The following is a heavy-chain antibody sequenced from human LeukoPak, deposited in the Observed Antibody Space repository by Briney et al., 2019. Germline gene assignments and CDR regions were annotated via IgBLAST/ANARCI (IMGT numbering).Heavy chain of an antibody. V-gene: IGHV3-66*01. D-gene: IGHD3-22*01. J-gene: IGHJ1*01. Sequence: GGSLRLSCAASGFTVSSNYMSRVRQAPGKGLEWVSVIYSGGSTYYADSVKGRFTISRDNSKNTLYLQMNSLRAEDTAVYYCARDHYYDSSGYYWGQGTLVTVSS. CDR1: GFTVSSNY. CDR3: ARDHYYDSSGYY. CDR2: IYSGGST.